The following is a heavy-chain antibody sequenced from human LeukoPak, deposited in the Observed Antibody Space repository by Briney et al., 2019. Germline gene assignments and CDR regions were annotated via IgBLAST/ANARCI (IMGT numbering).Heavy chain of an antibody. J-gene: IGHJ4*02. CDR3: AKSLPERRAYFDY. CDR1: GFTFSSYG. Sequence: GGSLRLSCAASGFTFSSYGMHWVRQAPGKGLEWVAFIRYDGSNKYYADSVKGRFTISRDNSKNTLYLQMNSLRAEDTAVYYCAKSLPERRAYFDYWGQGTLVTVSS. D-gene: IGHD1-14*01. CDR2: IRYDGSNK. V-gene: IGHV3-30*02.